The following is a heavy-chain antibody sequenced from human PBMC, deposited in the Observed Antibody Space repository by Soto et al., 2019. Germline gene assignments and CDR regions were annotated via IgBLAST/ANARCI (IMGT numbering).Heavy chain of an antibody. CDR3: ARSQAGLDV. Sequence: EGQLVQSGAEVKKPGESLQISCQGSGFRFSTYWITWVRQKPGKGLEWMGVIFPGSSETRYGPSFQGHVTISADTSLSIAYLHWSSLGASDTAMSYCARSQAGLDVWGQGTFVTVSS. CDR2: IFPGSSET. J-gene: IGHJ6*02. V-gene: IGHV5-51*01. CDR1: GFRFSTYW.